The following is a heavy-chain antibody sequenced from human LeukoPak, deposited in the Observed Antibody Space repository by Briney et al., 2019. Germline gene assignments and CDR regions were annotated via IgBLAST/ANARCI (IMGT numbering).Heavy chain of an antibody. D-gene: IGHD1-1*01. CDR1: GASICSGTY. CDR3: ATNKIMLTTAGWFDP. V-gene: IGHV4-39*01. CDR2: IYNTAST. Sequence: SETLSLTCTISGASICSGTYWAWIRQSPGKGLEWIGSIYNTASTYYNPSFKGRLTLSVDTSKNQISLELRSVTATDAAMYYCATNKIMLTTAGWFDPWGQGTLVIVSS. J-gene: IGHJ5*02.